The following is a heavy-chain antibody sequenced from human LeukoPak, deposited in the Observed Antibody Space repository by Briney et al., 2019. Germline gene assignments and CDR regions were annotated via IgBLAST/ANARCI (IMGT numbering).Heavy chain of an antibody. CDR3: ARGRGYCSSTGCYAYFDY. CDR1: GGSFSDHY. V-gene: IGHV4-34*01. J-gene: IGHJ4*02. D-gene: IGHD2-2*01. CDR2: INHSGST. Sequence: SETLSLTCAVYGGSFSDHYWSWIRQPPGKGLEWIGEINHSGSTNYNPSLKSRVTISVDTSKNQFSLKLSSVTAADTAVYYCARGRGYCSSTGCYAYFDYWGQGTLVTVSS.